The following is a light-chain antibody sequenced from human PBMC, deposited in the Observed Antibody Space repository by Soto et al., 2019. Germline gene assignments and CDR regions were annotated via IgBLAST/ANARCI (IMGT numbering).Light chain of an antibody. J-gene: IGKJ1*01. V-gene: IGKV3-15*01. CDR3: YQYNNWPWT. Sequence: ETVMTQFRVPRSVTTKDTATLSCRARQRVSSHLAWYQQRPGQAPRLLIKAASTRATGIPVRFSGSGSETEVTLTIRSLQSEDVGLYYRYQYNNWPWTFGQGTKVDIK. CDR1: QRVSSH. CDR2: AAS.